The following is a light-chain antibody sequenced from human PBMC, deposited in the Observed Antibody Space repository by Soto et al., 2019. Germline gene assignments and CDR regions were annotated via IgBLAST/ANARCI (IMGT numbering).Light chain of an antibody. CDR1: QGISSY. J-gene: IGKJ1*01. V-gene: IGKV1-5*01. Sequence: DIQMTQSPSTLSASAGDRVTIACRASQGISSYLAWYQLKPGKAPKLLIYDASNLERGVPSRFSGSGSGTEFTLTISSLQPDDFATYYCQQYNGYSRTFGQGTKVEIK. CDR2: DAS. CDR3: QQYNGYSRT.